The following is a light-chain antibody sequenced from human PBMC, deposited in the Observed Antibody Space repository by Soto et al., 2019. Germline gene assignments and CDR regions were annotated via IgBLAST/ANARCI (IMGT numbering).Light chain of an antibody. CDR1: HGIGSY. V-gene: IGKV1-9*01. CDR2: AAS. CDR3: QQLSSYAST. Sequence: IQLTQSPSSLSASVGDRVTITCRASHGIGSYLAWYQQTLGEAPKLLIYAASTLQSRVPSRFSGSGSGTDLALTISSLQAEEFATYYCQQLSSYASTFGGGTKVEIK. J-gene: IGKJ4*01.